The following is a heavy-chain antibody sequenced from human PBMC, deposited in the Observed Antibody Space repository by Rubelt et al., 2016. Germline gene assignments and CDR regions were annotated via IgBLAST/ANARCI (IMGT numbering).Heavy chain of an antibody. CDR2: IYSGGST. J-gene: IGHJ6*02. CDR3: ARISRINNYYGMDV. V-gene: IGHV3-30*14. CDR1: GFTFSSYA. Sequence: QVQLVESGGGVVQPGRSLRLSCAASGFTFSSYAMHWVRQAPGKGLEWVAVIYSGGSTYYADSVKGRFTISRHNSKNTLYLQMNSLRAEDTAVYYCARISRINNYYGMDVWGHGTTVTVPS.